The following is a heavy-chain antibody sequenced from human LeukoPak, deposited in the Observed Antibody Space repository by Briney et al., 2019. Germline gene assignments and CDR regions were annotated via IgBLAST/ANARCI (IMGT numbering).Heavy chain of an antibody. D-gene: IGHD1-14*01. V-gene: IGHV4-59*01. CDR3: ARDRKIPATLYYYGMDV. CDR1: GGSISSYY. Sequence: SETLSLTCTVSGGSISSYYWSWIRQPPGKGLEWIGYIYYSGSTNYNPSLKSRVTISVDTSKNQFSLKLSSVTAADTAVYYCARDRKIPATLYYYGMDVWGQGTTVTVSS. CDR2: IYYSGST. J-gene: IGHJ6*02.